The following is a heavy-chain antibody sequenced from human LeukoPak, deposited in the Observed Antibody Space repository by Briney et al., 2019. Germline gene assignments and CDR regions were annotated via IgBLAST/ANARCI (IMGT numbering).Heavy chain of an antibody. J-gene: IGHJ6*02. D-gene: IGHD6-19*01. V-gene: IGHV4-59*08. CDR3: ARARIAVAGYYYYYGMDV. CDR1: GGSISSYY. Sequence: PSETLSLTCTVSGGSISSYYWSWIRQPPGKGLEWIGYIYYSGSTNYNPSLKSRVTISVDTSKNQFSLKLSSVTAADTAVYYCARARIAVAGYYYYYGMDVWGQGTTVTVSS. CDR2: IYYSGST.